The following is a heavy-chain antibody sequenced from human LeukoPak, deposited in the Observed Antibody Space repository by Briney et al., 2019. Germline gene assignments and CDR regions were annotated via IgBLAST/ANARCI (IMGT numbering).Heavy chain of an antibody. CDR1: GGSISSSSYY. CDR3: ARDGGSGFS. J-gene: IGHJ5*02. V-gene: IGHV4-39*07. D-gene: IGHD3-3*01. CDR2: IYYSGST. Sequence: SETLSLTCTVSGGSISSSSYYWGWIRQPPGKGLEWIGSIYYSGSTYYNPSLKSRVTISVDTSKNQFSLKLSSVTAADAAVYYCARDGGSGFSWGQGTLVTVSS.